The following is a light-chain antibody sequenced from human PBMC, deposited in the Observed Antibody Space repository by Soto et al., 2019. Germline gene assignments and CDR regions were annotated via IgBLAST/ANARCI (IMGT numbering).Light chain of an antibody. Sequence: VMTQSPDSLALSLGERATINCRSSRSILSNSNNKKYLAWYHQKPGQPPKLLFSWPSTREPGVPDRFRGSGSGTDFTLTISSLQAEDVAVYYCQQYFISTVLTFGGGTKVEI. CDR1: RSILSNSNNKKY. CDR3: QQYFISTVLT. V-gene: IGKV4-1*01. CDR2: WPS. J-gene: IGKJ4*01.